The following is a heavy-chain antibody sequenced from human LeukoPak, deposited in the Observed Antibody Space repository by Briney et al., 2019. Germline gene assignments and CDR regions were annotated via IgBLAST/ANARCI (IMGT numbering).Heavy chain of an antibody. V-gene: IGHV3-23*01. D-gene: IGHD1-14*01. CDR1: GLTFSNYA. J-gene: IGHJ4*02. CDR3: ARNQRRLDY. Sequence: PGGSLRLSCAASGLTFSNYAMSWVRQAPGKGLEWVSGISDSGGSTYYADSVKGRFIISRDNSKNTLYLQMNSLRAEDTAVYYCARNQRRLDYWGQGTLVTVSS. CDR2: ISDSGGST.